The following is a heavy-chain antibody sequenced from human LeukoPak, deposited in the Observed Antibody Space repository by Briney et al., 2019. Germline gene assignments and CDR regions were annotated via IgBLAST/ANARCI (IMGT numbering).Heavy chain of an antibody. CDR3: ARDSGATIDY. CDR1: GFTFSTYW. D-gene: IGHD1-26*01. J-gene: IGHJ4*02. V-gene: IGHV3-7*01. Sequence: GGSLRLSCAASGFTFSTYWMTWVRQAPGTGLEWVANIKQDGSEKYYVDSVKGRFTISRDNAKNSRYLQMNSLRAEDTAVYYCARDSGATIDYWGPGTLVTVSS. CDR2: IKQDGSEK.